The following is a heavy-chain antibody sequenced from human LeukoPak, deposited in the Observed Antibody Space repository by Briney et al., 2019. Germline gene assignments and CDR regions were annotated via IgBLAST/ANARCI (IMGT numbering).Heavy chain of an antibody. CDR1: GFTFNNYA. CDR3: AKDGYGSGSSHPKIWFDP. Sequence: PGGSLRLSCAASGFTFNNYAMSWVRQAPGKGLEWVSAISGGGGSTYYADSVKGRFTISRENSKNTLYLQMYSLRAEDTAVYYCAKDGYGSGSSHPKIWFDPWGQGTLVTVSS. J-gene: IGHJ5*02. D-gene: IGHD3-10*01. CDR2: ISGGGGST. V-gene: IGHV3-23*01.